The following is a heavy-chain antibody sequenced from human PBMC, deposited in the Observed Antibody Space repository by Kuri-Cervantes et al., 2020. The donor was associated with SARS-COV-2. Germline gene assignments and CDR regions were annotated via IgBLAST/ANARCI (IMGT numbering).Heavy chain of an antibody. CDR2: ISYDGSNK. CDR1: GFTFSSYA. D-gene: IGHD3-3*01. Sequence: GESLKISCAASGFTFSSYAMHWVRQAPGKGLEWVAVISYDGSNKYYADSVKGRFTISRDNSKNTLYLQMNSLRAEDTAVYYCARSTRITIFVDYWGQGTLVTVSS. V-gene: IGHV3-30-3*01. CDR3: ARSTRITIFVDY. J-gene: IGHJ4*02.